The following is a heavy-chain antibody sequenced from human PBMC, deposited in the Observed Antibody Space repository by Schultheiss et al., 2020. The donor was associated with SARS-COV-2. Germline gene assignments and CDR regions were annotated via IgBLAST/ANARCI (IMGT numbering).Heavy chain of an antibody. D-gene: IGHD3-10*01. V-gene: IGHV1-69*13. J-gene: IGHJ6*02. CDR1: GYTFTSYG. CDR2: IIPIFGTA. CDR3: ARDDLVRGVIIATYGMDV. Sequence: SVKVSCKASGYTFTSYGISWVRQAPGQGLEWMGGIIPIFGTANYAQKFQGRVTITADESTSTAYMELSSLRSEDTAVYYCARDDLVRGVIIATYGMDVWGQGTTVTVSS.